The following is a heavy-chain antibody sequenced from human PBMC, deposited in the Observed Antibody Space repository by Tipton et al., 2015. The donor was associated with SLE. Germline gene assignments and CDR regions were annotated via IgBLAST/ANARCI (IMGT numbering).Heavy chain of an antibody. CDR2: INWYGGST. CDR1: GFTFDDYG. Sequence: SLRLSCAASGFTFDDYGMSWVRQAPGKGLEWVSGINWYGGSTGYADSVKGRFTISRDNAKNSLYLQMNSLRAEDTAVYYCARYRYNWNDFDTFDIWGQGTMVTVSS. V-gene: IGHV3-20*04. D-gene: IGHD1-1*01. J-gene: IGHJ3*02. CDR3: ARYRYNWNDFDTFDI.